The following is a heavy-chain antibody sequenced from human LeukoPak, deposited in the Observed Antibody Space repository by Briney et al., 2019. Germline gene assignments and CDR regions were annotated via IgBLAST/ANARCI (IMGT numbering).Heavy chain of an antibody. CDR3: TRDLMDYDASTGLHHYYMDV. J-gene: IGHJ6*02. D-gene: IGHD3-9*01. CDR2: TYYRSKWYN. V-gene: IGHV6-1*01. CDR1: GDSVSTNSAA. Sequence: SQTLSLTCAISGDSVSTNSAAWNWIRQSPSRGLEWLSRTYYRSKWYNHYAVSVKSRITIDPDTSKNQFSLHLNSVTPEDTAVYYCTRDLMDYDASTGLHHYYMDVWGQGTTVTVSS.